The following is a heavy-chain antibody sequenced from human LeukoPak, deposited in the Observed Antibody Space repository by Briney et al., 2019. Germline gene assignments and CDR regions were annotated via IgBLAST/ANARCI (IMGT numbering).Heavy chain of an antibody. Sequence: GGSLRLSCAASGFTFSSFAMSWVRQAPGKGLEWVAVIWYDGSNKYYADSVKGRFTISRDNSKNTLYLQMNSLRAEDTAVYYCARFTSDFAGFDPWGQGTLVTVSS. D-gene: IGHD3-3*01. CDR1: GFTFSSFA. V-gene: IGHV3-33*08. CDR2: IWYDGSNK. CDR3: ARFTSDFAGFDP. J-gene: IGHJ5*02.